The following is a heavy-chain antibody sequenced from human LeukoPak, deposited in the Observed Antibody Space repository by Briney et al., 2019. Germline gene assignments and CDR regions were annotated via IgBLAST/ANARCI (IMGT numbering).Heavy chain of an antibody. CDR2: ISYDGSNK. V-gene: IGHV3-30-3*01. CDR1: GFTFSSYA. Sequence: PGRSLRLSCAASGFTFSSYAMHWVRQAPGKGLEWVAVISYDGSNKYYADSVKGRFTISRDNSKNTLYLQMNSLRAEDTAVYYCARDVPTFVHVFDYWGQGTLVTVSS. J-gene: IGHJ4*02. CDR3: ARDVPTFVHVFDY. D-gene: IGHD6-6*01.